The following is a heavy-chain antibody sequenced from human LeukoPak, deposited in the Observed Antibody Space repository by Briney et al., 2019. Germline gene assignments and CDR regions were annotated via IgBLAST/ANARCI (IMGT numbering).Heavy chain of an antibody. CDR2: IDPSDSST. J-gene: IGHJ4*02. CDR1: GYSFTNYW. V-gene: IGHV5-10-1*04. D-gene: IGHD6-13*01. CDR3: ARLPRIEAAGTNDY. Sequence: GESLKISCKGSGYSFTNYWISWVRQMPGKGLEWMGRIDPSDSSTNYSPSFQGQVTISADKSISTAYLQWSSLKASDTAMYYCARLPRIEAAGTNDYWGQGTLVTVSS.